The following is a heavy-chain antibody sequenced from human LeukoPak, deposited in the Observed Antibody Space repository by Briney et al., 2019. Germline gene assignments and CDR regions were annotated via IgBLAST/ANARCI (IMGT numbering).Heavy chain of an antibody. CDR2: IIPIFGTA. V-gene: IGHV1-69*05. CDR1: GGTFSSYA. Sequence: SVKVSCKASGGTFSSYAISWVRQAPGQGLEWMGRIIPIFGTANYAQKFQGRVTITTDESTGTAYMELSSLRSEDTAVYYCARGYCSSTSCYGYYWYFDLWGRGTLVTVSS. J-gene: IGHJ2*01. CDR3: ARGYCSSTSCYGYYWYFDL. D-gene: IGHD2-2*01.